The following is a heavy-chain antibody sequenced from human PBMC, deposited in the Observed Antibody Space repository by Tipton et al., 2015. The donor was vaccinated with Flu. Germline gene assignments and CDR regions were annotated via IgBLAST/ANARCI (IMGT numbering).Heavy chain of an antibody. D-gene: IGHD2-2*01. Sequence: SLRLSCATSGFTFSSYGMHWVRQAPGKGLEWVAWVAAPWYDGGKGYYADSVKGRFTISRDKSKNTLYLQMNSLRAGDTAVYYCAGFSASFVPLDPWGQGTLVPVSS. J-gene: IGHJ5*02. CDR3: AGFSASFVPLDP. V-gene: IGHV3-33*01. CDR1: GFTFSSYG. CDR2: PWYDGGKG.